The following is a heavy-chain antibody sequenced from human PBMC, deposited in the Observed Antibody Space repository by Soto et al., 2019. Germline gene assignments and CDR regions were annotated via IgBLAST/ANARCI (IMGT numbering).Heavy chain of an antibody. CDR1: VGSISSGGYY. CDR3: ARDRKAYGVPI. Sequence: QVQLQESGPGLLKPSQTLSLTSPVSVGSISSGGYYWSWIRQHPGKGLEWIGYIYYSGSTYYNPSLKSRVTISVDTSKNQFSLKLSSVTAADTAVYYCARDRKAYGVPIWGQGTLVTVSS. V-gene: IGHV4-31*03. CDR2: IYYSGST. J-gene: IGHJ4*02. D-gene: IGHD4-17*01.